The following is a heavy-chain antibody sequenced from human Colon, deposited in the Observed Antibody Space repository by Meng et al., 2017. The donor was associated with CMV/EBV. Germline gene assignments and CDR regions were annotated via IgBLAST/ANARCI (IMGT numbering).Heavy chain of an antibody. D-gene: IGHD1-7*01. CDR2: INPNSGGT. J-gene: IGHJ3*02. CDR1: GGTFSSYA. CDR3: ARGSSNWNYRSAFDI. V-gene: IGHV1-2*02. Sequence: ASVKVSCKASGGTFSSYAISWVRQAPGQGLEWMGWINPNSGGTNYAQKFQGRVTMTRDTSISTAYMELSRLRSDDTAVYYCARGSSNWNYRSAFDIWGQGTMVTVSS.